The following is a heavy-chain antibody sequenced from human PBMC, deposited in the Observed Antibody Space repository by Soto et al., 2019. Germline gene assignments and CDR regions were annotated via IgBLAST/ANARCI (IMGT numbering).Heavy chain of an antibody. CDR2: ISGSGGST. V-gene: IGHV3-23*01. D-gene: IGHD3-3*01. CDR3: APNLPYGGYYRPNYFDY. CDR1: GFTFSSYA. J-gene: IGHJ4*02. Sequence: RGSLRLSCAASGFTFSSYAMSWVRQAPGKGLEWVSAISGSGGSTYYADSVKGRFTISRDNSKNTLYLQMNSLRAEDTAVYYCAPNLPYGGYYRPNYFDYWGQGTLVTVSS.